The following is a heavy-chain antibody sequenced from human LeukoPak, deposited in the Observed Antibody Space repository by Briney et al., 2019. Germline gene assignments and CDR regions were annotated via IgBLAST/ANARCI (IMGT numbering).Heavy chain of an antibody. CDR3: VREKQHYYDSRGSHYYYMDV. CDR2: IYSSGST. CDR1: GGSISSGTYY. V-gene: IGHV4-61*02. Sequence: PSETLSLTCTVSGGSISSGTYYWSWIRQPAGKGLEWIGRIYSSGSTSYNPSLKSRGTISVDTSKNQFSLKLSSVTAADTAVYYCVREKQHYYDSRGSHYYYMDVWGKGTTVTVSS. J-gene: IGHJ6*03. D-gene: IGHD3-22*01.